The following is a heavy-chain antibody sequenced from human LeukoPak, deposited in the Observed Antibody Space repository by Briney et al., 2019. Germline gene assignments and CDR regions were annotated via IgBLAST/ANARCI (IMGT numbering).Heavy chain of an antibody. CDR3: ARGLGGSFFLGDF. CDR1: GYTFIVYY. D-gene: IGHD1-26*01. CDR2: INPNTGGT. Sequence: ASVKVSCKASGYTFIVYYLHWMRQAPGQGPEWVGWINPNTGGTSYAQKFQGRVTMTRDTSISTAYMELSRLKSDDTAVYYCARGLGGSFFLGDFWGQGTLVTVSS. V-gene: IGHV1-2*02. J-gene: IGHJ4*02.